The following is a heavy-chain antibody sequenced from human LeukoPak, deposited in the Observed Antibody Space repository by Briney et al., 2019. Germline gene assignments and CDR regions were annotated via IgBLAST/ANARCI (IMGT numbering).Heavy chain of an antibody. CDR3: AKDDSGSYYPYYYYMDV. CDR2: IRYDKTGK. V-gene: IGHV3-30*02. J-gene: IGHJ6*03. CDR1: GFTFSTYG. D-gene: IGHD1-26*01. Sequence: GGSLILSCAASGFTFSTYGMHWVRQAPGKGLEWVAFIRYDKTGKYYADSVKGRFTISRDNSKNTLYLQMNSLRAEDTAVYYCAKDDSGSYYPYYYYMDVWGKGTTVTISS.